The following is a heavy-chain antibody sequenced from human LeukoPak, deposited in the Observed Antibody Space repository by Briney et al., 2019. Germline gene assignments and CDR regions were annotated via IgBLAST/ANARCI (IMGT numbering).Heavy chain of an antibody. CDR3: AKGEFSGVVTAIIDY. CDR1: EFTFSSYS. V-gene: IGHV3-48*04. CDR2: ITNSGNSK. J-gene: IGHJ4*02. D-gene: IGHD2-21*02. Sequence: GGSLRLSCAASEFTFSSYSMNWVRQAPGKGLEWVSYITNSGNSKSYADSVKGRFTISRDNAKNSLYLQMNSLRAEDTALYYCAKGEFSGVVTAIIDYWGQGTLVTVSS.